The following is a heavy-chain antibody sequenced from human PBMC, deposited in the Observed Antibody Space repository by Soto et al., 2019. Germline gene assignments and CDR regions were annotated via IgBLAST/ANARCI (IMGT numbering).Heavy chain of an antibody. D-gene: IGHD6-25*01. CDR2: IYYSGST. V-gene: IGHV4-30-4*01. CDR3: ARASSGPLYYYYGMDV. CDR1: GGSISSGDYY. Sequence: QVQLQESGPGLVKPSQTLSLTCTVSGGSISSGDYYWSWIRQPPGKGLEWSGYIYYSGSTYYNPSLKSRVTISVDTSKNQFSLKLSSVTAADTAVYYCARASSGPLYYYYGMDVWGQGTTVTVSS. J-gene: IGHJ6*02.